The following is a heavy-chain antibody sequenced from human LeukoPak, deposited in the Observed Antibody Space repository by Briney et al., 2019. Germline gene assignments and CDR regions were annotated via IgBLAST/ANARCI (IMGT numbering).Heavy chain of an antibody. CDR3: ARSVLGAFDI. CDR1: GYSISSGYY. CDR2: IYHSGST. D-gene: IGHD2-15*01. J-gene: IGHJ3*02. V-gene: IGHV4-38-2*02. Sequence: SETLSLTCTVSGYSISSGYYWGWIRQPPGKGLEWIGSIYHSGSTYYNPSLKSRVTISVDTSKNQFSLKLSSVTAADTAVYYCARSVLGAFDIWGQGTMVTVSP.